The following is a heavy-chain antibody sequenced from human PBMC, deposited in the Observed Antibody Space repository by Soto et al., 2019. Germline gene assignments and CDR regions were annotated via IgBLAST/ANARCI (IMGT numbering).Heavy chain of an antibody. CDR3: ARGRGYSYAYYFDY. J-gene: IGHJ4*02. D-gene: IGHD5-18*01. CDR1: GGSISSSSYY. Sequence: QLQLQESGPGLVKPSETLSLTCTVSGGSISSSSYYWGWIRQPPGKGLEWIGSIYYSGSTYYNPSLKSRVTISVDTSKNQFSLKLSSVTAADTAMYYFARGRGYSYAYYFDYWGQGTLVTVSS. CDR2: IYYSGST. V-gene: IGHV4-39*01.